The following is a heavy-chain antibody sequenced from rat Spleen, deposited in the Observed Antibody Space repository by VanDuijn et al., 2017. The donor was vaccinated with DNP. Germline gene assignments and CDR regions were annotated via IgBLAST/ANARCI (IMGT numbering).Heavy chain of an antibody. CDR1: GFTFSDYN. Sequence: EVQLVESGGDLVQPGRSLKLSCEASGFTFSDYNMAWVRQAPKKGLEWVATISYDGSSTYFGDSVKGRFTISRDNAKSTLYLQMNSLRSEDTATYHCARRTGIVFDYWGQGVMVTVSS. CDR3: ARRTGIVFDY. CDR2: ISYDGSST. J-gene: IGHJ2*01. D-gene: IGHD1-11*01. V-gene: IGHV5-22*01.